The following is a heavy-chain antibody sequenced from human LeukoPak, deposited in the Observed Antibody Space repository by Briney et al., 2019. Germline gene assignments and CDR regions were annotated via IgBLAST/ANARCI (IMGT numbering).Heavy chain of an antibody. J-gene: IGHJ4*02. CDR2: IYYSGST. D-gene: IGHD5-18*01. CDR1: GGSISSYY. CDR3: VRHGYTYGSIDY. V-gene: IGHV4-59*01. Sequence: KPSETLSLTCTVSGGSISSYYWSWIRQPPGKGLEWIGYIYYSGSTNYNPSLKSRVTISVDTSKNQFSLKLSFVTAADTAVYYCVRHGYTYGSIDYWGQGTLVTVSS.